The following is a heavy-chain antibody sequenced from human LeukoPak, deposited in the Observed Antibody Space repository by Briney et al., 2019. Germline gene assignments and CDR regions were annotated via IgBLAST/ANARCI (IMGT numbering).Heavy chain of an antibody. V-gene: IGHV1-46*01. Sequence: ASVKVSCKALGYTFTSNYMHWVRHAPGQGPEWMGVISPSGGSTTYAQKFQGRVTLTRDMSTSTDYLELSSLRSEDTAVYYCARSDGWLQLDYWGQGTLVTVSS. CDR3: ARSDGWLQLDY. D-gene: IGHD5-24*01. CDR1: GYTFTSNY. CDR2: ISPSGGST. J-gene: IGHJ4*02.